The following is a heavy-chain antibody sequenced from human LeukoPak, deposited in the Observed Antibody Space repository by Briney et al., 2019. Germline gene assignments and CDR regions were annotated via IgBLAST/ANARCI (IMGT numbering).Heavy chain of an antibody. Sequence: GGSLRLSCGDSGFTLSKYWMHWVRQVPGKGLTWVSRINRDGSRIDHAGSVKGRFTISRDNAKNTLYLQMNSLGPEDTAVYYCVRDFVGPDDLWGQGTLVTVSS. CDR3: VRDFVGPDDL. CDR2: INRDGSRI. D-gene: IGHD1-26*01. CDR1: GFTLSKYW. J-gene: IGHJ5*02. V-gene: IGHV3-74*01.